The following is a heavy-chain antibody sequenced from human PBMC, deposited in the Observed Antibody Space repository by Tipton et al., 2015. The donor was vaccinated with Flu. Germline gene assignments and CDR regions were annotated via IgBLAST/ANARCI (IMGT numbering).Heavy chain of an antibody. J-gene: IGHJ4*02. Sequence: TLSLTCAVYGGSFSGYYWSWIRQPPGKGLEWIGEINHSGSTNYNPSLKSRVTISVDTSKNQFSLKLSSVTAADTAVYYCARHVDRSWMLEFWGQGTLVTVSS. CDR2: INHSGST. CDR3: ARHVDRSWMLEF. CDR1: GGSFSGYY. D-gene: IGHD3-10*01. V-gene: IGHV4-34*01.